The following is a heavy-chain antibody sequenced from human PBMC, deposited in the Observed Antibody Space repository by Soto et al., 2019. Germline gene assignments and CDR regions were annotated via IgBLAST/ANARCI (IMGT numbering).Heavy chain of an antibody. CDR2: ISWYSGFI. V-gene: IGHV3-9*01. Sequence: QLVESGGGLVQPGRSLRLSCAASGFTFDDYAMHWVRQPPGKGLEWVAGISWYSGFIEYADSVQGRFTISRDSAKNSLFLQRNSLKPEDTALYYCTKDIEWGVSHLNHAFDVWGQGTMVSVSS. CDR1: GFTFDDYA. CDR3: TKDIEWGVSHLNHAFDV. J-gene: IGHJ3*01. D-gene: IGHD1-26*01.